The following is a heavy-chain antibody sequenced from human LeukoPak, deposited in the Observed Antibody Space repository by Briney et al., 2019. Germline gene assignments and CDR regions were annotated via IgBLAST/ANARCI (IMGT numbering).Heavy chain of an antibody. CDR2: ITSSSSHI. D-gene: IGHD3-10*01. J-gene: IGHJ4*02. CDR3: ARDWGSDYYGSGSYSY. V-gene: IGHV3-21*01. Sequence: GGPLRLSCAASGFTFSSYTMNWVRQAPGKGLEWVSSITSSSSHIYYADSVMGRFTISRDNANNSLYLQMNSLRAEDTAVYYCARDWGSDYYGSGSYSYWGQGTLVTVSS. CDR1: GFTFSSYT.